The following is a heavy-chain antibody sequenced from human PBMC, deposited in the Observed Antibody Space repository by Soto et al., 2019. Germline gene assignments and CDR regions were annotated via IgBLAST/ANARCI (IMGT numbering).Heavy chain of an antibody. J-gene: IGHJ2*01. V-gene: IGHV1-8*01. CDR3: ARGRHSYGDNINWYFDL. CDR2: TNPNTGDT. D-gene: IGHD4-17*01. CDR1: GYTFTNYD. Sequence: QVQLLQCGAEVKKRGASVKVSCKAFGYTFTNYDINWLRQAAGQGLGLGGWTNPNTGDTGFAQKFRGRVTMTRDTSIIPAYMELSGLRSGGSVEYYCARGRHSYGDNINWYFDLWGRGTLVTVSS.